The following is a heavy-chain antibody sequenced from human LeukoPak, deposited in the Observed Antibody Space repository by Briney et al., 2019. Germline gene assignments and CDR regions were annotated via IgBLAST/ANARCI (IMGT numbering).Heavy chain of an antibody. CDR2: INSDGSST. D-gene: IGHD4-17*01. V-gene: IGHV3-74*01. CDR1: GFTFSSYW. Sequence: GGSLRLSCAASGFTFSSYWMHWVRQAPGKGLVWVSRINSDGSSTSYADSVKGRFTISRDNSKNTLFLQMNSLRAEDTAGYYCAKSLSTVTYYYYMDVWGKGTTVTISS. CDR3: AKSLSTVTYYYYMDV. J-gene: IGHJ6*03.